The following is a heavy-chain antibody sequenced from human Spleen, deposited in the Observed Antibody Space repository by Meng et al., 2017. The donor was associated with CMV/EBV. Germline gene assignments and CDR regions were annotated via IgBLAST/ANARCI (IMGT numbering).Heavy chain of an antibody. CDR1: GFTFSSYS. J-gene: IGHJ4*02. CDR3: AVDSSNGY. Sequence: EVIFVDSAEXSLNLGGSLILSCAASGFTFSSYSMNWVRQAPGKGLEWVSSISSSSSYIYYADSVKGRFTISRDNAKNSLYLQMNSLRAEDTAVYYCAVDSSNGYWGQGTLVTVSS. CDR2: ISSSSSYI. D-gene: IGHD6-13*01. V-gene: IGHV3-21*01.